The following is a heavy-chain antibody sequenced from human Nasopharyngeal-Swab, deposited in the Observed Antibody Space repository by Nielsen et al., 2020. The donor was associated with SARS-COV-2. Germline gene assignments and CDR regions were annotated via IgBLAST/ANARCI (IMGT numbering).Heavy chain of an antibody. D-gene: IGHD3-16*02. V-gene: IGHV4-59*13. J-gene: IGHJ6*02. CDR3: ARVALGSYLRGRGMDV. Sequence: GSLRLSCTVSNGSINSYYWSWIRQPPGKGLAWNGSIYFRGSTSYNPSLKSRVTMSVATSKNQFSLNLTSVTAADKAVYYCARVALGSYLRGRGMDVWGQGTTVTVSS. CDR2: IYFRGST. CDR1: NGSINSYY.